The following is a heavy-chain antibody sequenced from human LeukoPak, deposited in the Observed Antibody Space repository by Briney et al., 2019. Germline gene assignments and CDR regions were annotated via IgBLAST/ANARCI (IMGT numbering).Heavy chain of an antibody. J-gene: IGHJ2*01. V-gene: IGHV4-4*02. D-gene: IGHD4-17*01. CDR2: IYHSGST. CDR3: ARDSTVRSWYFDL. CDR1: GGSISSSNW. Sequence: SETLSLTCAVSGGSISSSNWWSWVRQPPGKGLEWIGEIYHSGSTNYNPSLKSRVTISVDKSKNQFSLKLSHVTAADTAVYYCARDSTVRSWYFDLWGRGTLVTVSS.